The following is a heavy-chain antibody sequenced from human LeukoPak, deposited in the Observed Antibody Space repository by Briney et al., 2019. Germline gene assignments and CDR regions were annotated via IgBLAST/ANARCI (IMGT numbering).Heavy chain of an antibody. CDR3: ARRVTGRGTYYFDY. CDR2: IYYSGNT. D-gene: IGHD3-16*01. CDR1: GGSISTYY. Sequence: SETLSLSCTVSGGSISTYYWTWIRQPPGKGLKWIGYIYYSGNTNYNPALKSRVTISLDTSKNQFSLKLNSVTAADTAVYYCARRVTGRGTYYFDYWGQGSLVTVSS. V-gene: IGHV4-59*08. J-gene: IGHJ4*02.